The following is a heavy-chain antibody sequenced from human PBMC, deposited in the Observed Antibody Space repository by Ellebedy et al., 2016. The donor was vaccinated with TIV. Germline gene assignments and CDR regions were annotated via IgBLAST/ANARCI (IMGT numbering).Heavy chain of an antibody. J-gene: IGHJ5*02. CDR2: IQKHGDKK. Sequence: PGGSLRLSCAAFGFAFDDDWMTWVRQVPGKGLEWVANIQKHGDKKYYLDSVKGRFTISRENAKNSLFLQMNSLRDGDTAVYYCARGRYGPWGQGTLVTVSS. D-gene: IGHD3-10*01. V-gene: IGHV3-7*01. CDR3: ARGRYGP. CDR1: GFAFDDDW.